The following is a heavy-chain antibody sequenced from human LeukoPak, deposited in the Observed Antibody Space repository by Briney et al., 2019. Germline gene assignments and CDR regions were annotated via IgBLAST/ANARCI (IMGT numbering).Heavy chain of an antibody. D-gene: IGHD3-3*01. Sequence: PGGSLRLSCAASGFTFSSHGMNWVRQAPGKGLEWVSLISWDGGSTYYADSVKGRFTISRDNSKNSLYLQMNSLRAEDTALYYCAKGLEGYYYMDVWGKGTTVTVSS. CDR1: GFTFSSHG. CDR3: AKGLEGYYYMDV. J-gene: IGHJ6*03. V-gene: IGHV3-43D*03. CDR2: ISWDGGST.